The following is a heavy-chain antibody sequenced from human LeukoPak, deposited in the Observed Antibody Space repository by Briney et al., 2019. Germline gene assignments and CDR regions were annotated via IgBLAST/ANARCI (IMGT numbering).Heavy chain of an antibody. D-gene: IGHD4-17*01. J-gene: IGHJ4*02. Sequence: SETLSLTCTVSGGSISSYYWSWIRQPAGKGLEWIGRIYTSGSTNYNPSLKSRVTMSVDTSKKQFSLKLSSVTAADTAVYYCGRDXDDYGDYRLFDYWGQGTLVTVSS. CDR2: IYTSGST. CDR1: GGSISSYY. CDR3: GRDXDDYGDYRLFDY. V-gene: IGHV4-4*07.